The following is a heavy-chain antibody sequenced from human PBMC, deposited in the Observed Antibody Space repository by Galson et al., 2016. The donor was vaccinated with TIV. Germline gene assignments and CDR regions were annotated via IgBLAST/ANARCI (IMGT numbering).Heavy chain of an antibody. V-gene: IGHV4-4*07. Sequence: LTCTVSGGSVTSSHWSWIRQPAGKGLEWIGRVYPSGNTNYSPSLKCRVTMSLDTSKNQFSLNLMSVTAADTAVYYCAKEGYSYRLSWGQGILVTVST. D-gene: IGHD5-18*01. CDR3: AKEGYSYRLS. J-gene: IGHJ4*02. CDR2: VYPSGNT. CDR1: GGSVTSSH.